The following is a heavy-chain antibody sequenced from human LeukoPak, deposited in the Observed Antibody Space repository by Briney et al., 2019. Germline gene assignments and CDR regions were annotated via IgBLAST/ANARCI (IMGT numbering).Heavy chain of an antibody. Sequence: PGGSLRLSCAASGFTVSSNYMSWVRQAPGKGLEWVSIIDNGGSTHYADSVKGRFTISRDSSKNMLYLQMNCLRAEDTAVYYCARTRVPTATSPFDYWGQGALVTVSS. CDR1: GFTVSSNY. J-gene: IGHJ4*02. D-gene: IGHD2-2*01. V-gene: IGHV3-66*01. CDR2: IDNGGST. CDR3: ARTRVPTATSPFDY.